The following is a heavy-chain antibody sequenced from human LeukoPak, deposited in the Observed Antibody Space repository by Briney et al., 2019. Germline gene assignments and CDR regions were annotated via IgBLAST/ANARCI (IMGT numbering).Heavy chain of an antibody. D-gene: IGHD3-16*02. CDR3: ARGPMITFGGVIVSFDY. CDR2: ISSSSSYI. CDR1: GFTFSSYS. J-gene: IGHJ4*02. Sequence: PGGSLRLSCAASGFTFSSYSMNWVRQAPGKGLERVSSISSSSSYIYYADSVKGRFTISRDNAKNSLYLQMNSLRAEDTAVYYCARGPMITFGGVIVSFDYWGQGTLVTVSS. V-gene: IGHV3-21*01.